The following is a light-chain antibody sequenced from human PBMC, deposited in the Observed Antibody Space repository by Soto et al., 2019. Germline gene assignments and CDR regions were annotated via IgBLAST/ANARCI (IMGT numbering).Light chain of an antibody. CDR3: QQYGRT. J-gene: IGKJ5*01. V-gene: IGKV3-20*01. CDR2: AAS. Sequence: EIVLTQSPGTLSLSPGESATLSCRASQSISTNYLAWYQQKPGQAPGLLLYAASNRFTGIPDRFSGSGSGTDFTLTISRLEPEDFALYYCQQYGRTFGQGTRLEIK. CDR1: QSISTNY.